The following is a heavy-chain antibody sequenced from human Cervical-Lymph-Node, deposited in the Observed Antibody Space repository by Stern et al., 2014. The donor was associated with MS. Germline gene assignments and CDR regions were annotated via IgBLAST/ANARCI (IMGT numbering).Heavy chain of an antibody. Sequence: EVQLEESGGGLVKPGGSLRISCAASGFTFSHYTMIWVRQAPGKGLEWVSSISRNTNFIYYADSVEGRFTISRDNANNSLYLQMNSLRTEDTAVYYCARGGGVEADYWGQGTPVTVSS. V-gene: IGHV3-21*06. CDR3: ARGGGVEADY. D-gene: IGHD3-10*01. J-gene: IGHJ4*02. CDR1: GFTFSHYT. CDR2: ISRNTNFI.